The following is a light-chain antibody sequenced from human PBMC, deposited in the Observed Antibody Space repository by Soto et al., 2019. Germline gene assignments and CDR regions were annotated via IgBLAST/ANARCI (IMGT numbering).Light chain of an antibody. J-gene: IGLJ3*02. CDR3: RSYTNTAALAV. CDR2: EVS. V-gene: IGLV2-14*01. Sequence: QSALTQPASVSGSPGQSITISCAGTSSDVGRYNYVSWYQQHPGEAPKLLIYEVSNRPSGISHRFSGSKSGNTASLAISGLQGEDEGDYYCRSYTNTAALAVFGGGTKLTVL. CDR1: SSDVGRYNY.